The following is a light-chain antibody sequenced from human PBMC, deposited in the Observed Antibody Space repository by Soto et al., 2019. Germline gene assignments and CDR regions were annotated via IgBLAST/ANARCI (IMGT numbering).Light chain of an antibody. CDR2: DAS. CDR3: QQRSNWPPVS. V-gene: IGKV3-11*01. J-gene: IGKJ4*01. CDR1: QSVSSY. Sequence: EIVLTQSPATLSLSPGERATLSCRASQSVSSYLAWYQQKPGQAPRLLIYDASNRATGIPARFSGSGSGTDFNLTISSLEPEDFAIYYCQQRSNWPPVSFGGGTKVEIQ.